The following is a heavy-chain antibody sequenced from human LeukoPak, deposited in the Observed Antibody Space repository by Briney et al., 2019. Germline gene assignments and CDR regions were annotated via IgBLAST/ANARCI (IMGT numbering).Heavy chain of an antibody. Sequence: SETLSLTCTVSGGSISSYYWSWIRQPPGKGLEWIGYIYYSGSTNYNPSLQSRVTISVDTSNNHFTLKLSPVTVANEAVYYCARVRANYYNNSSAYDAFDIWGQGTMLTVSS. CDR3: ARVRANYYNNSSAYDAFDI. CDR1: GGSISSYY. CDR2: IYYSGST. J-gene: IGHJ3*02. D-gene: IGHD3-22*01. V-gene: IGHV4-59*01.